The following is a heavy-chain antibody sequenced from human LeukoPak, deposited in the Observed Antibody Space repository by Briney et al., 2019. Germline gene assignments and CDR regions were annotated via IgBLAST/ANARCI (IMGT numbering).Heavy chain of an antibody. D-gene: IGHD2-21*01. V-gene: IGHV3-7*01. CDR3: APRVWRFDS. Sequence: GGSLRLSCAASGFTFSSYWMTWVRQAPGKGLEWVANIKQDGSDKYYVDSVKGRFTISTDNAKNSPYLQMKSLRPEVTAVSYCAPRVWRFDSSGEGALVTVSS. CDR2: IKQDGSDK. CDR1: GFTFSSYW. J-gene: IGHJ4*02.